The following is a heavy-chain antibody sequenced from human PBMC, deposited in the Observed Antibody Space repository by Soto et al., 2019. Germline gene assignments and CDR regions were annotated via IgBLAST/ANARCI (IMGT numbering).Heavy chain of an antibody. CDR3: TRRSSYDFWSGATHGNNAFDI. J-gene: IGHJ3*02. CDR1: GFTFSGSA. V-gene: IGHV3-73*01. CDR2: IRSKANSYAT. Sequence: GGSLRLSCAASGFTFSGSAMHWVRQASGKGLEWVGRIRSKANSYATAYAASVKGRFTISRDDSKNTAYLQMNSLKTEDTAVYYCTRRSSYDFWSGATHGNNAFDIWGQGTMVTVS. D-gene: IGHD3-3*01.